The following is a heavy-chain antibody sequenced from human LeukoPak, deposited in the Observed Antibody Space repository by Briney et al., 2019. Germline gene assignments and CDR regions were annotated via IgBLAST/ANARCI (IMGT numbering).Heavy chain of an antibody. Sequence: GGSLRLSCAASGFTFSSYAMHWVRQAPGKGLEWVAVISYDGSNKYYADSVKGRFTISRDNSKNTLYLQMNSLRAEDTAVYYCARVESAVSFYAFDIWGQGTMVTVSS. CDR2: ISYDGSNK. CDR3: ARVESAVSFYAFDI. D-gene: IGHD2-15*01. J-gene: IGHJ3*02. CDR1: GFTFSSYA. V-gene: IGHV3-30-3*01.